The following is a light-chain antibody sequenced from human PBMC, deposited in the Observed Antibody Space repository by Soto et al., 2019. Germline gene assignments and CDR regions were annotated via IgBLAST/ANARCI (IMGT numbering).Light chain of an antibody. Sequence: QSVLTQPPSVSGAPGQRVTISCTGSSSNIGAGYDVPWYQQLPGTAPKLLIYGNSNRPSRFPDRFSGYKSGTSASLAITGLQAEDEADYYCQSYDSSLSGWVFGGGTKLTVL. V-gene: IGLV1-40*01. J-gene: IGLJ3*02. CDR2: GNS. CDR1: SSNIGAGYD. CDR3: QSYDSSLSGWV.